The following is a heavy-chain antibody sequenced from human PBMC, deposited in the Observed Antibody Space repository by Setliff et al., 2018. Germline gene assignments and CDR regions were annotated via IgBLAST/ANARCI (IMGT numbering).Heavy chain of an antibody. D-gene: IGHD3-10*01. V-gene: IGHV4-38-2*01. J-gene: IGHJ4*02. CDR3: ARGVVRGVIRFDY. Sequence: SETLSLTCAVSGYSISSGYYWGWIRQPPGKGLEWIGSIYHSGSTYYNPSLKSRVTISVDTSKNQFSLKLSSVTAADTAVYYCARGVVRGVIRFDYWGQGTLVTVSS. CDR1: GYSISSGYY. CDR2: IYHSGST.